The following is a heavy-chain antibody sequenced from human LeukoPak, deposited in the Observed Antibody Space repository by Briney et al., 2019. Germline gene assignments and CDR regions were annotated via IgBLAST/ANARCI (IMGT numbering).Heavy chain of an antibody. V-gene: IGHV3-33*01. Sequence: GRSLRLSCAASGFTFSSYGMHWVRQAPGKGLEWVAVIWYDGSNKYYADSVKGRFTISRDNSKNTLYLQMNSLRAEDTAVYYCAGEAVPCDILTGQLYWGQGTLVTVSS. CDR3: AGEAVPCDILTGQLY. J-gene: IGHJ4*02. CDR1: GFTFSSYG. CDR2: IWYDGSNK. D-gene: IGHD3-9*01.